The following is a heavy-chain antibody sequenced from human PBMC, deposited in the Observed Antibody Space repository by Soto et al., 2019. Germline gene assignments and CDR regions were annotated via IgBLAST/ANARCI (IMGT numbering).Heavy chain of an antibody. CDR3: AHRPPERGLATFDP. D-gene: IGHD1-1*01. CDR1: GFSLSTSGVA. Sequence: QITLKESGPTLVKPTQTLTLTCTFSGFSLSTSGVAVGWIRQPPGKALEWLALIYWDDDKGYSPSLNSRLTITKDTSKNQVVLTMTNMDPVDTATYYCAHRPPERGLATFDPWGQGTLVTVSS. J-gene: IGHJ5*02. CDR2: IYWDDDK. V-gene: IGHV2-5*02.